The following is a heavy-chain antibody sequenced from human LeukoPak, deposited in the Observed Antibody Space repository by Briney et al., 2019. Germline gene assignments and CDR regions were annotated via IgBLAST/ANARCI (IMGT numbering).Heavy chain of an antibody. J-gene: IGHJ1*01. CDR3: ARGGAARLHFQN. CDR2: IYHSGST. V-gene: IGHV4-61*05. CDR1: GGSISNSIYY. Sequence: SETLSLTCTVSGGSISNSIYYWGWIRQPPGKGLEWIGYIYHSGSTNYNPSLQSRVTISVDTSKNQFSLNLNSVTAADTAVYYCARGGAARLHFQNWGQGTLVTVSS. D-gene: IGHD6-6*01.